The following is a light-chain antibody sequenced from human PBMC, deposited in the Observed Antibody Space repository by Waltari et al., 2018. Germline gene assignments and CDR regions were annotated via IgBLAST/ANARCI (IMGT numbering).Light chain of an antibody. J-gene: IGLJ2*01. CDR2: DVS. V-gene: IGLV2-14*03. CDR1: GRDIGAYDY. CDR3: SSFTTSDTLVI. Sequence: QSALTQPASVSGSPGQSITISCTGTGRDIGAYDYVSWYQQHPDKVPKVIIYDVSLRPSGISDRFSGSKSGNTASLTSSGLQAEDEGDYYCSSFTTSDTLVIFGGGTKVTVL.